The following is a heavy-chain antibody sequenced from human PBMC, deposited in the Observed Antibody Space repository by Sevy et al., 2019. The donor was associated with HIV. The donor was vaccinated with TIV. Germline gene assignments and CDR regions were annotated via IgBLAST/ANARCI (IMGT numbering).Heavy chain of an antibody. J-gene: IGHJ4*02. CDR3: ARGGGNGWYYFDY. CDR1: GGTFRTSG. CDR2: IIPILGTT. Sequence: ASVKVSCKASGGTFRTSGISWVRQAHGQGPEWMGGIIPILGTTNYAQKFQGRVTINADESTNTAYMELSSLRSEDTAVYYCARGGGNGWYYFDYWGQETLVTVSS. V-gene: IGHV1-69*13. D-gene: IGHD6-19*01.